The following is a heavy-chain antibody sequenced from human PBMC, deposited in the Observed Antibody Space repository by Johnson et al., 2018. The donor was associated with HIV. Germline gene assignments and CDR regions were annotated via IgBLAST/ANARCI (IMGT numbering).Heavy chain of an antibody. CDR1: GFTFSSYA. Sequence: QVQLVESVGGVVQPGGSLRLSCAASGFTFSSYAMHWVRQAPAKGLEWVAVISYYGSYKYYADSVKGRFTISRDNAKNSLYLQMNSLRAEDTALYYCAKDVNWGLGGAFDIWGQVTMVTVSS. CDR3: AKDVNWGLGGAFDI. D-gene: IGHD7-27*01. J-gene: IGHJ3*02. V-gene: IGHV3-30-3*02. CDR2: ISYYGSYK.